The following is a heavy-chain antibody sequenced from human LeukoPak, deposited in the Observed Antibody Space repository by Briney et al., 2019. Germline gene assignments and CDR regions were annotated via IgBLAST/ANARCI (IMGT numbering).Heavy chain of an antibody. Sequence: PGGSLRLSCAASGFTFSSYTMNWVRQAPGKGLEWVSFISTSSSYIYYADSVKGRFTISRDNAKNSLYLQMNSLRAGDTAVYYCARDTYYYDSSGYYLMGDFDYWGQGTLVTVSS. D-gene: IGHD3-22*01. CDR1: GFTFSSYT. CDR3: ARDTYYYDSSGYYLMGDFDY. V-gene: IGHV3-21*01. CDR2: ISTSSSYI. J-gene: IGHJ4*02.